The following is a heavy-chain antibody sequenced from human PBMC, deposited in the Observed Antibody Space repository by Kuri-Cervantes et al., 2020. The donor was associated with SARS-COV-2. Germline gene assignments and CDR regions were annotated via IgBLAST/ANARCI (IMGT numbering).Heavy chain of an antibody. CDR2: FDPEDGET. Sequence: ASVKVSCKVSGYTLTELSMHWVRQAPGKGLEWMGGFDPEDGETIYAQKFQGRVTMTEDTSTDTAYMELSSLRSEDTAVYYCARTYLSEWTPGAPAHFDYWGQGTLVTVSS. J-gene: IGHJ4*02. CDR1: GYTLTELS. V-gene: IGHV1-24*01. CDR3: ARTYLSEWTPGAPAHFDY. D-gene: IGHD3-3*01.